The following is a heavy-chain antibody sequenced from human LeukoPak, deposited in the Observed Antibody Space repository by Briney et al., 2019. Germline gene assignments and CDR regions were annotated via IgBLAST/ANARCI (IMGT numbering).Heavy chain of an antibody. CDR2: INHSGST. D-gene: IGHD6-19*01. Sequence: SETLSLTCAVYGGSFSGYYWSWIRQPPGKGLEWIGEINHSGSTNYNPSLKSRVTISVDTSKNQFSLKLSSVTAADTAVYYCARGLSGLTDVWGQGTTVTVPS. CDR1: GGSFSGYY. J-gene: IGHJ6*02. V-gene: IGHV4-34*01. CDR3: ARGLSGLTDV.